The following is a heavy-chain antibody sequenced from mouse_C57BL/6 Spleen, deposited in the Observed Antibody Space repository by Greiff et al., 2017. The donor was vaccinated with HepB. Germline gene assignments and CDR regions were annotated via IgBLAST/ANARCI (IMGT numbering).Heavy chain of an antibody. J-gene: IGHJ1*03. V-gene: IGHV5-16*01. D-gene: IGHD1-1*02. CDR3: ARVGSPHWYFDV. CDR1: GFTFSDYY. Sequence: EVQRVESEGGLVQPGSSMKLSCTASGFTFSDYYMAWVRQVPEKGLEWVANINYDGSSTYYLDSLKSRFIISRDNAKNILYLQMSSLKSEDTATYYCARVGSPHWYFDVWGTGTTVTVSS. CDR2: INYDGSST.